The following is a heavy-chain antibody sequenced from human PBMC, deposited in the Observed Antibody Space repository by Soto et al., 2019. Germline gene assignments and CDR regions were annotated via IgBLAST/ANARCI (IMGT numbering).Heavy chain of an antibody. CDR2: IKTYNGNT. V-gene: IGHV1-18*01. Sequence: QVQLVQYGAEVKNPGASVKVSCKASGYTFTRYGIGWARQAPGQGLEWMGWIKTYNGNTNYAQNVQGRVTLTTDTSTSTAYMELRSLRSNDTAIYYCAMVDVYVTPSPQDVWGQGTTVIVSS. CDR3: AMVDVYVTPSPQDV. CDR1: GYTFTRYG. J-gene: IGHJ6*02. D-gene: IGHD3-16*01.